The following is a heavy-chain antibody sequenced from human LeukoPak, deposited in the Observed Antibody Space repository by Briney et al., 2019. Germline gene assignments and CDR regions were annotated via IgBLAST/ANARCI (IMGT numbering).Heavy chain of an antibody. CDR2: ISYSGST. D-gene: IGHD6-13*01. V-gene: IGHV4-59*01. CDR3: ARTGAAAAGTGNWFDP. J-gene: IGHJ5*02. CDR1: GGSISNYY. Sequence: SETLSLTCTVSGGSISNYYWSWIRQPPGKGLEWIGYISYSGSTIYNPSLKSRPTMSVDTSKNQFSLKLSSVTAADTAVYYCARTGAAAAGTGNWFDPWGQGTLVTVSS.